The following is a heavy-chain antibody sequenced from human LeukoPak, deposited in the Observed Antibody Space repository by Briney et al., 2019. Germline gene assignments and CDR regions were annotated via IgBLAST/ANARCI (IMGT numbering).Heavy chain of an antibody. CDR3: AREGFRQQPLDV. V-gene: IGHV4-31*03. J-gene: IGHJ6*02. CDR1: GGSISSGGYY. D-gene: IGHD6-13*01. Sequence: PSETLSLTCTVSGGSISSGGYYWSWIRQHPGKGLEWIGYIYYSGSTNYNPSLKSRVTISVDTSKNQFSLKLSSVTAADTAVYYCAREGFRQQPLDVWGQGTTVTVSS. CDR2: IYYSGST.